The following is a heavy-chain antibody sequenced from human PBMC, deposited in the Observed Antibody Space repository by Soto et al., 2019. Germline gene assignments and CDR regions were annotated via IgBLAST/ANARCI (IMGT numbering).Heavy chain of an antibody. CDR2: ISGSGGST. CDR3: AKGDYDSSGFDY. J-gene: IGHJ4*02. V-gene: IGHV3-23*01. CDR1: GFTFSSYA. D-gene: IGHD3-22*01. Sequence: EVQLLESGGGLVQPGGSLRLSCAASGFTFSSYAMSWVRQAPGKGLEWVSAISGSGGSTYYADSVKGRFTISRDNSKNTLYLQMNSLRAEYTAVYYCAKGDYDSSGFDYWGQGTLVTVSS.